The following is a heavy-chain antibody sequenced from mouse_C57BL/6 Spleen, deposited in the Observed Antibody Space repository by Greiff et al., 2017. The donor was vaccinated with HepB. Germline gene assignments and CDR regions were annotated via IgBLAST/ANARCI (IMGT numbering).Heavy chain of an antibody. CDR2: IDPSDSYT. D-gene: IGHD3-1*01. CDR3: ATSGDYFDY. J-gene: IGHJ2*01. CDR1: GYTFTSYW. V-gene: IGHV1-69*01. Sequence: VKLQQPGAELVMPGASVKLSCKASGYTFTSYWMHWVKQRPGQGLEWIGEIDPSDSYTNYNQKFKGKSTLTVDKSSSTAYMQLSSLTSEDSAVYYCATSGDYFDYWGQGTTLTVSS.